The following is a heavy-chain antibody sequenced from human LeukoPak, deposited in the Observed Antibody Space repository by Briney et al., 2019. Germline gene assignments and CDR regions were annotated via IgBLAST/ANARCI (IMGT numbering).Heavy chain of an antibody. CDR1: GGSITNYY. V-gene: IGHV4-30-4*01. D-gene: IGHD3-22*01. CDR3: ASYYDSNNWRDY. J-gene: IGHJ4*02. Sequence: SETLSLTCTVSGGSITNYYWSWIRQPPGKGLEWIGYIYYSGSTYYNPSLKSRVTISVDTSKNQFSLKLSSVTAADTAVYYCASYYDSNNWRDYWGQGTLVTVSS. CDR2: IYYSGST.